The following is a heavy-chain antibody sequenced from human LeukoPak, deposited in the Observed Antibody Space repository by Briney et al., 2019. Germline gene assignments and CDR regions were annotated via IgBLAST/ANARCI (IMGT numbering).Heavy chain of an antibody. J-gene: IGHJ3*02. V-gene: IGHV4-38-2*02. D-gene: IGHD3-22*01. CDR2: IYHSGRT. CDR3: ARANYYDNSGYSRGAFDI. Sequence: SETLSLTCTVSGYSITSGFYWGWIRPPPGKGLEWIGSIYHSGRTYYNPSLKSRVTISVDTSKNQFSLKPTSVTAADTALYYCARANYYDNSGYSRGAFDIWGPGTMVTVSS. CDR1: GYSITSGFY.